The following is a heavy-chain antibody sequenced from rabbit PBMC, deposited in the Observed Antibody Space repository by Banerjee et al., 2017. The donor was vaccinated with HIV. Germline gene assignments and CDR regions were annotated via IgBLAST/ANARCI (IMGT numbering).Heavy chain of an antibody. V-gene: IGHV1S40*01. Sequence: QSLEESGGDLVKPGASLTLTCTASGFSFSSSYWICWVRQAPGKGLEWIACIWTGSSGSTYYASWAKGRFTISKTSSTTVTLQMTSLTAADTATYFCTRYGDSSYYPFNLWGPGTLVTVS. J-gene: IGHJ4*01. CDR3: TRYGDSSYYPFNL. CDR1: GFSFSSSYW. CDR2: IWTGSSGST. D-gene: IGHD8-1*01.